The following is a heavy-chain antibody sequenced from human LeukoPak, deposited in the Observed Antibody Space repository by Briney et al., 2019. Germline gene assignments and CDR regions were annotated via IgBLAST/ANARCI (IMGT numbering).Heavy chain of an antibody. D-gene: IGHD6-13*01. V-gene: IGHV3-23*01. CDR1: GFSFSSYA. Sequence: GGSLRLSCEATGFSFSSYAMSWVRQAPGEGLEWVSASSGSGDSGDYADAVKGRFTISRDNSKSTLNLQMTSLRVDDTAVYYCAKRATAGGFDSWGQGTLVTVSS. J-gene: IGHJ4*02. CDR2: SSGSGDSG. CDR3: AKRATAGGFDS.